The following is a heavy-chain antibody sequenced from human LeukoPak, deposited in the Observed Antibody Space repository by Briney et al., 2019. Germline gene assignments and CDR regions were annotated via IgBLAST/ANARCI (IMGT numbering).Heavy chain of an antibody. CDR3: ASTYSDAFDI. D-gene: IGHD2-15*01. J-gene: IGHJ3*02. CDR1: GGSFSGYY. Sequence: SETLSLTCAVYGGSFSGYYWSWIRQPPGKGLEWIGSIYYSGSTYYNPSLKSRVTISVDTSKNQFSLKLSSVTAADTAVYYCASTYSDAFDIWGQGTMVTVSS. CDR2: IYYSGST. V-gene: IGHV4-34*01.